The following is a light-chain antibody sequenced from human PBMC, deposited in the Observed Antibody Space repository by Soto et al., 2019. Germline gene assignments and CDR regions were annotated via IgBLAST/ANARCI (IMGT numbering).Light chain of an antibody. V-gene: IGKV3-20*01. Sequence: EVVLTQSPGTLSLSPGERATLSCRVSQSFDSSYSGGYQQKPEQTPSLLIYATTTRATGIPDTFSGSGSVTDFTPTISGLEPEDFAVYYCQQYGNSKWTFGQGTKLEIK. J-gene: IGKJ1*01. CDR3: QQYGNSKWT. CDR1: QSFDSSY. CDR2: ATT.